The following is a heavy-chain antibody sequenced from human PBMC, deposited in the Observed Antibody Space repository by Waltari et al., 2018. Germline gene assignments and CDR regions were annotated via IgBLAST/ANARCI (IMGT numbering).Heavy chain of an antibody. V-gene: IGHV4-34*01. Sequence: QVQLRQWGAGLLKPSETLSLTYAVYGGSFSGYYWSWIRQPPGRGVEGIGESNHSGSTNYSPSLKRRVTIAGDTSKNQFPLKLSSVTAADTAVYYCARHRGITIFGEAMGAFDPWGQGTLVTVSS. CDR3: ARHRGITIFGEAMGAFDP. D-gene: IGHD3-3*01. CDR2: SNHSGST. CDR1: GGSFSGYY. J-gene: IGHJ5*02.